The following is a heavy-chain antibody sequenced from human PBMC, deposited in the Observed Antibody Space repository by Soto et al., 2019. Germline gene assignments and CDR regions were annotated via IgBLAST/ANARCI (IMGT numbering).Heavy chain of an antibody. V-gene: IGHV2-5*02. J-gene: IGHJ4*02. CDR1: GFSLNTSGVG. Sequence: QITLKESGPTLLRPTQTLTLTCTFSGFSLNTSGVGVGWIRQPPGRALEWLALIYWDDDKRYSPSLKNRLTITKDTSKNQVLLTLTNMDPVDAGTYYCAQAGWLAGRLEFDYWGQGALVTVST. CDR3: AQAGWLAGRLEFDY. D-gene: IGHD5-12*01. CDR2: IYWDDDK.